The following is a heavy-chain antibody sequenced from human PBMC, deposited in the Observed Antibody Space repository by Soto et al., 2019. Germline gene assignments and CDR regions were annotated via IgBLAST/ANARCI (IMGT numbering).Heavy chain of an antibody. V-gene: IGHV3-30*18. CDR2: ISYHGVNK. CDR1: GFTFSSYG. Sequence: VGSLRLSCTASGFTFSSYGVHWVRQAPGKGLEWVAVISYHGVNKYYADSVNGRFTISRDNSKNMVFLQMNSLRVEDTAVYYCGKYSDYGDHRDWFDPWGQGTLVTVSS. D-gene: IGHD4-17*01. CDR3: GKYSDYGDHRDWFDP. J-gene: IGHJ5*02.